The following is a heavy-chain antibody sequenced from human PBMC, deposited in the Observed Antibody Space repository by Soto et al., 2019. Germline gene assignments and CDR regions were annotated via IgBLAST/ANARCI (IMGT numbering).Heavy chain of an antibody. CDR2: ISYDGSNK. D-gene: IGHD1-1*01. J-gene: IGHJ4*02. CDR3: ANRRELDY. V-gene: IGHV3-30*18. CDR1: GFTFSSYG. Sequence: QVQLVESGGGVVQPGRSLRLSCAASGFTFSSYGMHWVRQAPGKGLEWVAVISYDGSNKYYADSVKGRFTISRDNSKNTLYLQMNSLRAEDTAVYYCANRRELDYWGQGTLVTVSS.